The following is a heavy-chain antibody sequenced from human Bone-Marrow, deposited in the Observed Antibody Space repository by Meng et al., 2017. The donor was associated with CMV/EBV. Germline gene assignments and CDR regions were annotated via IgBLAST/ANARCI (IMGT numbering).Heavy chain of an antibody. CDR1: GFTFSTYG. CDR2: IQYDETKK. CDR3: VVGRQKFEMDIVVVPASDY. D-gene: IGHD2-2*03. J-gene: IGHJ4*02. V-gene: IGHV3-30*02. Sequence: GESLKISCAASGFTFSTYGMHWVRQAPGKGLEWVSFIQYDETKKHYAASVKGRFTISRDDSRNTLSLQMNSLRVEDTAVYYCVVGRQKFEMDIVVVPASDYWGQGTRVTVSS.